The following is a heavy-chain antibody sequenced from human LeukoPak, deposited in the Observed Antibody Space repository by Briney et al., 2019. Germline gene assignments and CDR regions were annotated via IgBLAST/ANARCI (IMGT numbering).Heavy chain of an antibody. CDR1: GFTFSSYA. J-gene: IGHJ4*02. V-gene: IGHV3-23*01. Sequence: GGSLRLSCAASGFTFSSYAMSWVCQAPGKGLEWVSIISGSGGSTYYADSVKGRFTISRDNSRNTLYLQMNSLRAEDTAVYYCAKDLQQLVLLSFFDYWGQGTLVTVSS. CDR3: AKDLQQLVLLSFFDY. D-gene: IGHD6-13*01. CDR2: ISGSGGST.